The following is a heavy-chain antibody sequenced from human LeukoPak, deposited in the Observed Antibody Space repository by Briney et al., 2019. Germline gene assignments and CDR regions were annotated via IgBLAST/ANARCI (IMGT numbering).Heavy chain of an antibody. J-gene: IGHJ2*01. CDR3: ARRIVVAVAATLVGYCDL. Sequence: GGSLRLSCAASGFSFNDNYMTWLRQAPGKGLEWVSYISSSGNIIYYADSVKGRFTISSDNAKHSFYMQMNSLRVEDAAVYDCARRIVVAVAATLVGYCDLWARDTLVTVSS. CDR1: GFSFNDNY. V-gene: IGHV3-11*01. D-gene: IGHD2-15*01. CDR2: ISSSGNII.